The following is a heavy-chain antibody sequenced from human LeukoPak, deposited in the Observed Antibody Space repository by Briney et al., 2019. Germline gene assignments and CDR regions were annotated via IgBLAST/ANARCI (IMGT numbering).Heavy chain of an antibody. CDR3: ARGLSPTSYYYYMDV. J-gene: IGHJ6*03. CDR2: IYPSANV. CDR1: GDSISGNY. Sequence: PSETLSLTCSVSGDSISGNYWNWIRQPAGKGLEWIGRIYPSANVYYNPSLKSRVTVSLDASRNQFSLNMRSVTAADTAVYYCARGLSPTSYYYYMDVWGKGNTVTVSS. D-gene: IGHD2/OR15-2a*01. V-gene: IGHV4-4*07.